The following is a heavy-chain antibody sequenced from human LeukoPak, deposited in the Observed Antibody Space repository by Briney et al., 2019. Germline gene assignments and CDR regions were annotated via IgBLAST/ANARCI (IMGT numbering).Heavy chain of an antibody. D-gene: IGHD4-17*01. CDR2: ISSSSSYI. Sequence: GGSLRLSCAASGFTFSSYSMNWVRQAPGKGLEWVSSISSSSSYIYYADSVKGRFTISRDNAKNSLYLQMNSLRAEDTAVYYCARDQTMWVTTSGYWGQGTLVTVSS. J-gene: IGHJ4*02. CDR1: GFTFSSYS. V-gene: IGHV3-21*01. CDR3: ARDQTMWVTTSGY.